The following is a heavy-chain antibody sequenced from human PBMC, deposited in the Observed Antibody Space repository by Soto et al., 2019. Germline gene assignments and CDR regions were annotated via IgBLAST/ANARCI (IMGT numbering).Heavy chain of an antibody. V-gene: IGHV3-30*18. CDR1: GFTFSSYG. CDR3: AKEGDGYNSDYFDY. J-gene: IGHJ4*02. Sequence: QVQLVESGGGVVQPGRSLRLSCAASGFTFSSYGMHWVRQAPGKGLEWVAVISYDGSNKYYADSVKGRFTISRDNXXNTLYLQMNSLRAEDTAVYYCAKEGDGYNSDYFDYWGQGTLVTVSS. D-gene: IGHD1-1*01. CDR2: ISYDGSNK.